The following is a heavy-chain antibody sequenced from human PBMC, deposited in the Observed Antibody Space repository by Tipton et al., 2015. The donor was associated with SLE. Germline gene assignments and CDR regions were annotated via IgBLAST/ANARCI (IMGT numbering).Heavy chain of an antibody. Sequence: TLSLTCTVSGGSLSTYYWSWIRQPPGKGLEWIGFIFNTGRTNYNPTLESRVTISVDTSKNQFSLKLSYVTAADTAVYYCAVDYGNDAHDAFDIWGQGTMVTVSS. CDR1: GGSLSTYY. V-gene: IGHV4-4*08. CDR2: IFNTGRT. CDR3: AVDYGNDAHDAFDI. D-gene: IGHD4-11*01. J-gene: IGHJ3*02.